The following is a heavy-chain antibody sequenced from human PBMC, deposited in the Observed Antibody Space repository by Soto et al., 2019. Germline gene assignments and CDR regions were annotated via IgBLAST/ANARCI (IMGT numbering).Heavy chain of an antibody. Sequence: SVKVSCKASGGTFSSYAISWVRQAPGQGLEWMGGIIPIFGTANYAQKFQGRVTITADESTSTAYMELSSLRSEDTAVYYCARDRMDVVVVPAARYYYYGMGVWGQGTTVTVSS. V-gene: IGHV1-69*13. J-gene: IGHJ6*02. D-gene: IGHD2-2*01. CDR1: GGTFSSYA. CDR3: ARDRMDVVVVPAARYYYYGMGV. CDR2: IIPIFGTA.